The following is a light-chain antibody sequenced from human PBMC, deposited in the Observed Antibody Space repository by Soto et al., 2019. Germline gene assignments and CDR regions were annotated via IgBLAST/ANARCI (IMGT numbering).Light chain of an antibody. CDR1: SSNIGAGYD. CDR3: QSYDISLSGYV. Sequence: QSVLTQPPSVSGASGQRVTVSCTGSSSNIGAGYDVHWYQQLPGRAPKLLMYENTKRPPGVPDRFSGSKSGTSASLAITGLQAEDEADYYCQSYDISLSGYVFGTGTKVTVL. CDR2: ENT. V-gene: IGLV1-40*01. J-gene: IGLJ1*01.